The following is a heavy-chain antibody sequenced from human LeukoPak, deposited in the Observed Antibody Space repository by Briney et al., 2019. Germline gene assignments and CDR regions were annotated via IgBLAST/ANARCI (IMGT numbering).Heavy chain of an antibody. CDR1: GYTFTGYY. J-gene: IGHJ2*01. Sequence: ASVKVSCKASGYTFTGYYMHWVRQAPGQGLEWMGWINPNSGGTNYAQKFQGRVTMTRDTSISTAYMELSSLRSEDTAVYYCATGPLGYCSGGSCFYWYFDLWGRGTLVTVSS. CDR3: ATGPLGYCSGGSCFYWYFDL. CDR2: INPNSGGT. V-gene: IGHV1-2*02. D-gene: IGHD2-15*01.